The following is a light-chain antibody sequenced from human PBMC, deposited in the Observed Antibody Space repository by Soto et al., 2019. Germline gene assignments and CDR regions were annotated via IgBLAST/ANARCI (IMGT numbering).Light chain of an antibody. J-gene: IGKJ3*01. Sequence: DIVMTQSPLSLPVTPGEPASIACRSSQSLLHSNGYNYLDWYLQKTGQSPQLLIYLGSNRASGVPDRISGSGSGTDFTLKISRVEAEDACVYYCMQTLPTPPFTFGPPTRLDIK. CDR3: MQTLPTPPFT. CDR1: QSLLHSNGYNY. V-gene: IGKV2-28*01. CDR2: LGS.